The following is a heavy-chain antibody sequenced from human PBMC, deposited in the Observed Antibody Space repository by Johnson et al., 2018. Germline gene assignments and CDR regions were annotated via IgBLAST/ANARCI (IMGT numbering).Heavy chain of an antibody. Sequence: VQLVQSGGGLVQPGGSLRLSCAASEVTFGTYWMNWVRQGPGKGMEWVANIKQDGTERHYVDSVRGRLTISRDNAKNSLYLQMDSLRAEDTAVYFCAGGTGYIITSWGQGTLVTVSS. J-gene: IGHJ5*02. CDR2: IKQDGTER. V-gene: IGHV3-7*01. CDR1: EVTFGTYW. D-gene: IGHD2-8*02. CDR3: AGGTGYIITS.